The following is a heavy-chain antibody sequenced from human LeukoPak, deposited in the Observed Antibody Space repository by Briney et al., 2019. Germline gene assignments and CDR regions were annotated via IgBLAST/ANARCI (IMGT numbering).Heavy chain of an antibody. CDR3: STEDKYCSGGNCGKY. CDR2: IIPDSGGA. CDR1: GYTXTNYY. D-gene: IGHD2-15*01. Sequence: ASVKVSCKTSGYTXTNYYVHWVRQAPGQGLEWMGYIIPDSGGADYDQRFQGRVTLTRDKSISTVYMELRSLSSDDTATYYCSTEDKYCSGGNCGKYWGQGTLVTVSS. V-gene: IGHV1-2*02. J-gene: IGHJ4*02.